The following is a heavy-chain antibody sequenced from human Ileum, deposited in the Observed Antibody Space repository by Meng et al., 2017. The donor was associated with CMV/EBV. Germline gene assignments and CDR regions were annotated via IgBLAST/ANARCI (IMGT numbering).Heavy chain of an antibody. CDR2: IYSGGGT. Sequence: GESLKISCAASGFTFSDYYMSWIRQAPGKGLEWVSIIYSGGGTYYADSVKGRFTISRDNSKNTLYLQMNSLRTEDTAVYYCARDPSSPSSSGYYYDWGQGTLVTVSS. CDR3: ARDPSSPSSSGYYYD. V-gene: IGHV3-66*02. D-gene: IGHD3-22*01. J-gene: IGHJ4*02. CDR1: GFTFSDYY.